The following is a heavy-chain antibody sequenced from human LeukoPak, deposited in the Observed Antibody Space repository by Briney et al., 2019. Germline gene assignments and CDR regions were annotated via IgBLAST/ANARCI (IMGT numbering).Heavy chain of an antibody. CDR3: ARVAKYYDFWSGYPLGHYYYYMDV. CDR2: IIPIFGTA. D-gene: IGHD3-3*01. V-gene: IGHV1-69*13. CDR1: GGTFSSYA. Sequence: ASVEVSCKASGGTFSSYAISWVRQAPGQGLEWMGGIIPIFGTANYAQKFQGRVTITADESTSTAYMELSSLRSEDTAVYYCARVAKYYDFWSGYPLGHYYYYMDVWGKGTTVTVSS. J-gene: IGHJ6*03.